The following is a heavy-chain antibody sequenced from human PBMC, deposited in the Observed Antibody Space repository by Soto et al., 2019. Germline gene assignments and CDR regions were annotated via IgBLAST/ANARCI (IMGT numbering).Heavy chain of an antibody. CDR3: RLDYFYYGMDV. Sequence: PGGSLSLSGAAAGFTFSSYFMILVRQAPGKGLEWVGRIKSKTDGGTTDYAAPVKGRFTISRDNSKNTLYLQMNSLKTEDTAVYYCRLDYFYYGMDVWGQGTTVTVSS. J-gene: IGHJ6*02. CDR1: GFTFSSYF. V-gene: IGHV3-15*01. CDR2: IKSKTDGGTT.